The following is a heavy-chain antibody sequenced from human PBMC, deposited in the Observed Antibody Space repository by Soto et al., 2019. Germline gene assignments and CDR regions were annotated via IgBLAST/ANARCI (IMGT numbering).Heavy chain of an antibody. Sequence: PGESLKISCKGSGYSFTSYWISWVRQMPGKGLEWMGRIDPSDSYTNYSPSFQGHVTISADKSISTAYLQWSSLKASDTAMYYCARSGGDYYDILTGYYSRLSPKENYGMDVWGQGTTVTVSS. CDR2: IDPSDSYT. CDR3: ARSGGDYYDILTGYYSRLSPKENYGMDV. J-gene: IGHJ6*02. D-gene: IGHD3-9*01. CDR1: GYSFTSYW. V-gene: IGHV5-10-1*01.